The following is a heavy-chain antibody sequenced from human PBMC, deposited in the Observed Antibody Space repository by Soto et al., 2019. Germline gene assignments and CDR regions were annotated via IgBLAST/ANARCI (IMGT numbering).Heavy chain of an antibody. V-gene: IGHV4-31*03. CDR2: ISYSGST. D-gene: IGHD3-16*02. J-gene: IGHJ4*02. Sequence: SETLSLTCTVSGGSISSDDYYWSWIRQHPEKGLEWIGYISYSGSTNYNPSLKSRVTISLGTSKNHFSLKLRSVTAADTAVYYCARVINDYVWGNYRIGYLDYWGQGILVTVSS. CDR3: ARVINDYVWGNYRIGYLDY. CDR1: GGSISSDDYY.